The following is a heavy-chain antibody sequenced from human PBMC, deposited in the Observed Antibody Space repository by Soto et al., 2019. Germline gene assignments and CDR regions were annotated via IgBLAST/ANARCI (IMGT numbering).Heavy chain of an antibody. Sequence: QVQLVQSGAEVKKPGSSVKVSCKASGGTFSSYAISWVRQAPGQGLEWMGGIIPIFGTANYAQKFQGRVTITADESTSTAYMDLSSLRSEATSVYYCPTDRKSIRGAFDIWGQGTMVTVSS. V-gene: IGHV1-69*12. CDR2: IIPIFGTA. J-gene: IGHJ3*02. CDR1: GGTFSSYA. CDR3: PTDRKSIRGAFDI.